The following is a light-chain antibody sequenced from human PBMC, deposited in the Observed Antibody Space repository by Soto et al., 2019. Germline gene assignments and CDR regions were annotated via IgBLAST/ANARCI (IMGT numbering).Light chain of an antibody. J-gene: IGLJ2*01. V-gene: IGLV2-14*01. CDR2: DVS. CDR3: SSYTSSSYVV. Sequence: QSVLTQPASVSGSPGQSITISCTGTSSDVGGYNYVSWYQQHPGKAPKLMIYDVSNRPSGVSNRFSGSKSGNTASLTISWLQAEDEADYYCSSYTSSSYVVFGGGTKVTVL. CDR1: SSDVGGYNY.